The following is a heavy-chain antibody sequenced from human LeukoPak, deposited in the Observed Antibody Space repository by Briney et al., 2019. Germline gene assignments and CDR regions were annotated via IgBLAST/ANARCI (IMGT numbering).Heavy chain of an antibody. D-gene: IGHD3-16*01. CDR3: AKGGYDYAEYVDY. Sequence: ASVKVSCKASGYTFISYYMHWVRQAPGQGLEWMGIINPSGGGTSYAQKFQGRVTMTRDTSTSTVYMELSSLRSEDTAVYYCAKGGYDYAEYVDYWGQGTLVTVSS. J-gene: IGHJ4*02. CDR2: INPSGGGT. CDR1: GYTFISYY. V-gene: IGHV1-46*01.